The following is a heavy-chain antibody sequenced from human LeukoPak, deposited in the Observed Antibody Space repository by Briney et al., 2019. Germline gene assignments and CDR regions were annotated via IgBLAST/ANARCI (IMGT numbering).Heavy chain of an antibody. CDR3: ARDRWRYCSSTSCSHNWFDP. D-gene: IGHD2-2*01. CDR1: GVTFSSYS. V-gene: IGHV3-21*01. J-gene: IGHJ5*02. Sequence: GGSLRLSCAASGVTFSSYSMNWVRQAPGKGLEWVSSISSSSSYIYYADSVKGRFTISRDNAKNSLYLQMNSLSAEDTAVYYCARDRWRYCSSTSCSHNWFDPWGQGTLVTVSS. CDR2: ISSSSSYI.